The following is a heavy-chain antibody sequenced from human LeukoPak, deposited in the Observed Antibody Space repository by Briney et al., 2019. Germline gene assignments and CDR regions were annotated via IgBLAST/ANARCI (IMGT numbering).Heavy chain of an antibody. CDR3: AKWGDYDVLSGDYASDY. Sequence: GGSLRLSCAASGFTFSKYAMSWVRQAPGKGLEWVSAITGNGSNTYYADSVKGRFTISRDNSKNTLYLQMNSLRAEDTAVYYFAKWGDYDVLSGDYASDYWGRGTLVTVSS. CDR1: GFTFSKYA. V-gene: IGHV3-23*01. J-gene: IGHJ4*02. CDR2: ITGNGSNT. D-gene: IGHD3-9*01.